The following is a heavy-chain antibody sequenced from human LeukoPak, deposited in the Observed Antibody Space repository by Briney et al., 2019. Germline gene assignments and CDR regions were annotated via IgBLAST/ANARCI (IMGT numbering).Heavy chain of an antibody. Sequence: PSQTLSLTCAISGDSVSTNSVAWNWIRQSPARGLEWLRSTSYRSKWYNDYAVSVKSRITITHDTSKNQFSLQLNSVTPEDTAVYYCAREAEITRFDYWGQGTLVTASS. J-gene: IGHJ4*02. CDR1: GDSVSTNSVA. D-gene: IGHD5-24*01. V-gene: IGHV6-1*01. CDR3: AREAEITRFDY. CDR2: TSYRSKWYN.